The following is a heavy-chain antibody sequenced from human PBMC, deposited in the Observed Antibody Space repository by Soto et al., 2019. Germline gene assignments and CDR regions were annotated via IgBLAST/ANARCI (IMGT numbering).Heavy chain of an antibody. J-gene: IGHJ4*02. Sequence: EVQLLESGGGLVQPGGSLRLSCAASGFTFSTYSMSWVRQAPGKGLEWVSGISGSGGSTYYAVSVKGRFTISRDNSKNTLYLQMNSLSAEDTALYYCPRGRVVADYWGQGALVTVSS. CDR1: GFTFSTYS. CDR2: ISGSGGST. CDR3: PRGRVVADY. D-gene: IGHD3-22*01. V-gene: IGHV3-23*01.